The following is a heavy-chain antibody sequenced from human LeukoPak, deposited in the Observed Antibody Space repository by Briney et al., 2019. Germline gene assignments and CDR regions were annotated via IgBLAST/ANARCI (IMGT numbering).Heavy chain of an antibody. CDR2: IYHSGST. Sequence: TLSLTCTVSGGSISSGGYYWSWIRQPPGKGLEWIGYIYHSGSTYYNPSLKSRVTISVDRSKNQFSLKLSSVTAADTAVYYCARVILMVYAHDAFDIWGQGTMVTVSS. D-gene: IGHD2-8*01. CDR1: GGSISSGGYY. CDR3: ARVILMVYAHDAFDI. V-gene: IGHV4-30-2*01. J-gene: IGHJ3*02.